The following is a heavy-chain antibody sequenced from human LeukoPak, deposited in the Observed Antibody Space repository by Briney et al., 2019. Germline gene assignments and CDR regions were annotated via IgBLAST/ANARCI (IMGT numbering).Heavy chain of an antibody. J-gene: IGHJ6*03. Sequence: ASVKVSCKVSGYTLTELSMHWVRLAPGKGLEWMGGFDPEDGETIYAQNFQGRVTMTEDTSTDTAYMELSSLRSEDTAVYYCATSGSTVTACYYYYMDVWGTGTTVTVSS. D-gene: IGHD4-11*01. CDR2: FDPEDGET. CDR3: ATSGSTVTACYYYYMDV. CDR1: GYTLTELS. V-gene: IGHV1-24*01.